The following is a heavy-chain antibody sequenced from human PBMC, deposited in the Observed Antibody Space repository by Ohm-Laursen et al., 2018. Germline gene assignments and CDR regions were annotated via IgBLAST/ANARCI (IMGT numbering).Heavy chain of an antibody. CDR2: IIPILGIA. Sequence: SSVKVSCKASGYTFTGYYLHWVRQAPGQGLEWMGRIIPILGIANYAQKFQGRVTITADKSTSTAYMELSSLRSEDTAVHYCAFYGDPDYWGQGTLVTVSS. CDR1: GYTFTGYY. D-gene: IGHD4-17*01. V-gene: IGHV1-69*02. CDR3: AFYGDPDY. J-gene: IGHJ4*02.